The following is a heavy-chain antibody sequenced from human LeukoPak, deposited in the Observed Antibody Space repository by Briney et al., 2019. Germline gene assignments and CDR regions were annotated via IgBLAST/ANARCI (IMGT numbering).Heavy chain of an antibody. CDR1: GGSISTDRYY. CDR2: IYTGGST. Sequence: PSQTLSLTCTVSGGSISTDRYYWRWIRQPAGKGLEWIGRIYTGGSTNYNHSLKSRVTISVDTSKNQFSLKLSSVTAADTAVYYCARDRGGDRNTIFGVIISNWFDPWGQGTLVTVSS. V-gene: IGHV4-61*02. J-gene: IGHJ5*02. CDR3: ARDRGGDRNTIFGVIISNWFDP. D-gene: IGHD3-3*01.